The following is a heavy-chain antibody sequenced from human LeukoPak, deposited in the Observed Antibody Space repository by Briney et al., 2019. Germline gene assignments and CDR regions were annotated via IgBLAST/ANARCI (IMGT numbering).Heavy chain of an antibody. Sequence: ASVKVSCKASGYTFTGYYMHWVRQAPGQGLEWMGWINPNSGGTNYAQKFQGRVTMTRDTSISTAYMELSRLRSDDTAVYYCARDNREVRGGDCFDVWGKGTTVTVSS. V-gene: IGHV1-2*02. CDR3: ARDNREVRGGDCFDV. D-gene: IGHD2-21*02. J-gene: IGHJ6*04. CDR1: GYTFTGYY. CDR2: INPNSGGT.